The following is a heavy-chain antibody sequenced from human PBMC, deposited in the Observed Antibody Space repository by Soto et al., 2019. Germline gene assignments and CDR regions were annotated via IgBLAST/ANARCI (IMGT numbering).Heavy chain of an antibody. D-gene: IGHD2-21*01. CDR2: IYWNDDK. J-gene: IGHJ4*02. CDR1: GFSLRTTGVG. Sequence: QITLKESGPTLVEPTQTLTLTCTYSGFSLRTTGVGVGWIRQPPGKALEWLGIIYWNDDKRYSPSLKNRFTLTSDISKSQVVLTMTNMDHVDTATYYCARTWWLPFEYWGQGTLVIVSS. CDR3: ARTWWLPFEY. V-gene: IGHV2-5*01.